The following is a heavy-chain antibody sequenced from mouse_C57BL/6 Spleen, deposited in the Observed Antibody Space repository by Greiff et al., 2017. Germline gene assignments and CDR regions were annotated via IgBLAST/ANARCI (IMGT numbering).Heavy chain of an antibody. J-gene: IGHJ4*01. CDR1: GFNIKDYY. D-gene: IGHD1-1*01. CDR2: IDPEDGET. V-gene: IGHV14-2*01. Sequence: VQLKQSGAELVKPGASVKLSCTASGFNIKDYYMHWVKQRTEQGLEWIGRIDPEDGETKYAPKFQGKATITADTSSNTAYLQLSSLTSEDTAVYYCARSITTAVAMDHAMDYWGQGTSVTVSS. CDR3: ARSITTAVAMDHAMDY.